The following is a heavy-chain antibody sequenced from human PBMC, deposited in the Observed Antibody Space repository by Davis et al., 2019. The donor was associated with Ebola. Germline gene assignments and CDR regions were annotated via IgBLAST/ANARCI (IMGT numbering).Heavy chain of an antibody. D-gene: IGHD3-10*01. V-gene: IGHV4-30-4*01. CDR2: IYYNGDT. Sequence: SETLSLTCTVSGGSISSGDYYWSWVRQPPGKGLAWIGYIYYNGDTYYNPSLKSRVTISLDTSKNQYSLKLSSVTAADTAVYYCASSVLLWFGELLYNNGEYFQHWGQGTLVTVSS. CDR1: GGSISSGDYY. J-gene: IGHJ1*01. CDR3: ASSVLLWFGELLYNNGEYFQH.